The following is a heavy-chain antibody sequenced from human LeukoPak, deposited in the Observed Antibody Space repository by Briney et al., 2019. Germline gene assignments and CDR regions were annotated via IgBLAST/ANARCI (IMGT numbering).Heavy chain of an antibody. D-gene: IGHD6-19*01. V-gene: IGHV4-39*01. CDR3: ARHELPGMSVSAGFDY. J-gene: IGHJ4*02. CDR2: FYYSGST. Sequence: SETLSLTCTVSGGSISSSNYYWGWIRQPPGKGLEWIVSFYYSGSTFYRPSLKSRVTISVDTSKNQFSLKLSSVTAADTAFYYCARHELPGMSVSAGFDYWGQGTLVTVSS. CDR1: GGSISSSNYY.